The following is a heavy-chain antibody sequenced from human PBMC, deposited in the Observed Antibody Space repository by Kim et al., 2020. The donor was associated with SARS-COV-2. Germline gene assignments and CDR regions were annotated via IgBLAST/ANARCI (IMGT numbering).Heavy chain of an antibody. J-gene: IGHJ5*02. Sequence: LKSRVTISVDTTKNQFSLKLSSVTAADTAVYYCARAHCSSTSCYINWFDPWGQGTLVTVSS. D-gene: IGHD2-2*02. CDR3: ARAHCSSTSCYINWFDP. V-gene: IGHV4-39*01.